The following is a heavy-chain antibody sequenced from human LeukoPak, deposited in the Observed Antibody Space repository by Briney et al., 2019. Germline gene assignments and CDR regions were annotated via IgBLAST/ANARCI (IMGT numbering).Heavy chain of an antibody. D-gene: IGHD1-14*01. Sequence: SETLSLTCTVSGGSISSYYWSWIRQPPGKGLEWIGYIYYSGSTNYNPSLKSRVTISVGTSKNQFSLKLSSVTAADTAVYYCARDPELGGFDYWGQGTLVTVSS. V-gene: IGHV4-59*01. CDR2: IYYSGST. J-gene: IGHJ4*02. CDR3: ARDPELGGFDY. CDR1: GGSISSYY.